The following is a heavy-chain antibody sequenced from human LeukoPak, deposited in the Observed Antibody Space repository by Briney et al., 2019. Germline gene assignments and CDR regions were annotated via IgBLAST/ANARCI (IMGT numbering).Heavy chain of an antibody. Sequence: SETLSLTCTVSGGSISSYYWSWIRQPPGKGLEWIGYIYYSGSTNYNPSLKSRVTISVDTSKNQFSLKLSSVTAADTAVYHCARGLLWFGEGVANMDVWGKGTTVTISS. V-gene: IGHV4-59*01. CDR3: ARGLLWFGEGVANMDV. J-gene: IGHJ6*03. CDR1: GGSISSYY. D-gene: IGHD3-10*01. CDR2: IYYSGST.